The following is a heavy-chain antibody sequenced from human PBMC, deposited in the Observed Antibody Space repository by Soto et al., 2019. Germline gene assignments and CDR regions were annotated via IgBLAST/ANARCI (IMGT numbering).Heavy chain of an antibody. CDR2: ISAYNGNT. J-gene: IGHJ3*02. Sequence: ASVKVSCKASGYTFTISGISWVRQAPGQGLEWMGWISAYNGNTNYAQKLQDRVTMTTDTSTSTAYMELRSLRSDDAAVYYCARAISGYSSGWPLRAFEIWGQGKMATVS. CDR3: ARAISGYSSGWPLRAFEI. D-gene: IGHD6-19*01. CDR1: GYTFTISG. V-gene: IGHV1-18*01.